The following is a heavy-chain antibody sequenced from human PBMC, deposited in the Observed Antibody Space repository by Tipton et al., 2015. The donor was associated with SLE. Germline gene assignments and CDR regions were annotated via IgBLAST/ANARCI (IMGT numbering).Heavy chain of an antibody. CDR2: INHSGST. V-gene: IGHV4-34*01. CDR1: GGSFSGHY. CDR3: ARGLYYDILTGSSAFDI. Sequence: TLSLTCAVYGGSFSGHYWSWIRQPPGKGLEWIGEINHSGSTNYNPSLKSRVTISVDTSKNQFSLKLSSVTAADTAVYYCARGLYYDILTGSSAFDIWGQGTMVTVSS. D-gene: IGHD3-9*01. J-gene: IGHJ3*02.